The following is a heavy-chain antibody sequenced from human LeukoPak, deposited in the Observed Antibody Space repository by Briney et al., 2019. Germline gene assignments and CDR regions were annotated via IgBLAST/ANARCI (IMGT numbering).Heavy chain of an antibody. CDR3: ARLGGPSIAAGGTTRWFDP. D-gene: IGHD6-13*01. V-gene: IGHV4-39*01. Sequence: SETLSLTCTVSGVSISSSSYYWGWIRQPPGKGLEWIGSIYYSGNTYYNPSLKSRVTISVDTSKNQFSLKVNSVTAADTAAYYCARLGGPSIAAGGTTRWFDPWGQGTLVTVSS. CDR1: GVSISSSSYY. J-gene: IGHJ5*02. CDR2: IYYSGNT.